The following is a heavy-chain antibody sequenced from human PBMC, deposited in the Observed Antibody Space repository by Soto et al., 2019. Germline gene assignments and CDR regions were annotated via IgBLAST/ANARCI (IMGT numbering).Heavy chain of an antibody. D-gene: IGHD3-10*01. V-gene: IGHV1-3*01. CDR1: GYTFTSYA. CDR2: INAGNGNT. J-gene: IGHJ6*02. Sequence: GASVKVSCKASGYTFTSYAMHWVRQAPGQRLEWMGWINAGNGNTKYSQKLQGRVTITRDTSASTANMELSSMRTEDTAVYYCAMGITMVRGVVKKTYYYYGMDVWGQGTTVTVSS. CDR3: AMGITMVRGVVKKTYYYYGMDV.